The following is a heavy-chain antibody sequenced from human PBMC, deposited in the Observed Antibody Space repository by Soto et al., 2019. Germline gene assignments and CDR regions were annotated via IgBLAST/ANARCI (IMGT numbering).Heavy chain of an antibody. V-gene: IGHV3-23*01. J-gene: IGHJ6*02. CDR1: GFTFSSYA. Sequence: RRLSCAASGFTFSSYAMSWVRQAPGKGLEWVSAISGSGGSTYYADSVKGRFTISRDNSKNTLYLQMNSLRAEDTAVYYCAKETVDVLRYFDWLLDGGRFYYYGMDVWGQGTTATVSS. D-gene: IGHD3-9*01. CDR2: ISGSGGST. CDR3: AKETVDVLRYFDWLLDGGRFYYYGMDV.